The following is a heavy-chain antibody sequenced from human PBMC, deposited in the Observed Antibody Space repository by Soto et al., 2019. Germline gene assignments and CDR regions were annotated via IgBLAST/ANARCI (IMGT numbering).Heavy chain of an antibody. CDR1: GYTFTSYA. V-gene: IGHV1-3*01. D-gene: IGHD3-9*01. CDR3: ARGYPFNYDILTGYYTPTFDY. J-gene: IGHJ4*02. CDR2: INAGNGNT. Sequence: ASVKVSCKASGYTFTSYAMHWVRQAPGQRLEWMGWINAGNGNTKYSQKFQGRVTITRDTSASTAYMELSSLRSEDTAVYYCARGYPFNYDILTGYYTPTFDYWGQGTLVTGSS.